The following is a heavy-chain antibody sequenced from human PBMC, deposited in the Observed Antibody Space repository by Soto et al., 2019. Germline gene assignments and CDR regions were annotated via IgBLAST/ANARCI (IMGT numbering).Heavy chain of an antibody. V-gene: IGHV4-31*03. J-gene: IGHJ5*02. D-gene: IGHD3-3*01. Sequence: QVQLQESGPGLVKPSQTLSLTCTVSGGSISSGGYYWSWIRQHPGKGLEGIGYIYYSGSTYYNSSLKSRVSISVDTSKNQFSLKLTSVTAADTAVYYCARGRAGFFRSGRSDNWLDPWGQGTLVTVSS. CDR2: IYYSGST. CDR1: GGSISSGGYY. CDR3: ARGRAGFFRSGRSDNWLDP.